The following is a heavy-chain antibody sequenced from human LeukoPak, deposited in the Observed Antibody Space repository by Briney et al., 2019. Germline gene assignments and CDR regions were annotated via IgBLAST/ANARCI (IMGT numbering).Heavy chain of an antibody. J-gene: IGHJ6*02. D-gene: IGHD3-3*01. V-gene: IGHV1-8*01. CDR3: ARVKRFWSGYNHYYGMDV. CDR2: MNPNSGNT. CDR1: GYTFTSYD. Sequence: VSVKVSRKASGYTFTSYDINWVRQATGQGLEWMGWMNPNSGNTGYAQKFQGRVTMTRNTSISTAYMELSSLRSEDTAVYYCARVKRFWSGYNHYYGMDVWGQGTTVTVSS.